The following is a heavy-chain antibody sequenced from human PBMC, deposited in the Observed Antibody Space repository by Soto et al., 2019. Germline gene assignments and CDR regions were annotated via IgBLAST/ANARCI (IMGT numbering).Heavy chain of an antibody. J-gene: IGHJ5*02. D-gene: IGHD6-13*01. Sequence: QVQLQQWGAGLLKPSETLSLTCAVYGGSFSGYYWSWIRQPPGKGLEWIGEINHSGSTNYNPSLKRRVTISVGTPNTQFSLKLSSVTAADTAVYYCARARRGSSSWYRNWFDPWGQGTLVNVSS. CDR2: INHSGST. V-gene: IGHV4-34*01. CDR3: ARARRGSSSWYRNWFDP. CDR1: GGSFSGYY.